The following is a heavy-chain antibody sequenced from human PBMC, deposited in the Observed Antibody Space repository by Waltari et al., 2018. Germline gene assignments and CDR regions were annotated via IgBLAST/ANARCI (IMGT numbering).Heavy chain of an antibody. V-gene: IGHV3-9*01. CDR3: VRDAFGNTIGGVFDY. D-gene: IGHD3-3*01. Sequence: VQLVESGGGWVQPGKNLSIYCVASGCIFEAAARNLFRQVPGKGLEWLSGISWNSNNIVYADSVKGRFTISRDNAENSIYLLMNNLRSDDTALYYCVRDAFGNTIGGVFDYWGQGTLLTVSS. CDR1: GCIFEAAA. J-gene: IGHJ4*02. CDR2: ISWNSNNI.